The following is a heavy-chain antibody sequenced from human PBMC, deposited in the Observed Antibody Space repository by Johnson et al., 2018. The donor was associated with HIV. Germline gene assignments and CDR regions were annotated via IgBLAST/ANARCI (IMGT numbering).Heavy chain of an antibody. Sequence: VQLVESGGGVVQPGRSLRLSCVASGLTFSSYWMTWVRQAPGKGLEWVANIKEDGGEKHYVDSVKGRFTISRDNAKNTLYLQMNSLRAEDTAVYYCAKDVGNYWPNAFDVWGQGTMLTVSS. CDR3: AKDVGNYWPNAFDV. CDR1: GLTFSSYW. D-gene: IGHD3-22*01. J-gene: IGHJ3*01. V-gene: IGHV3-7*01. CDR2: IKEDGGEK.